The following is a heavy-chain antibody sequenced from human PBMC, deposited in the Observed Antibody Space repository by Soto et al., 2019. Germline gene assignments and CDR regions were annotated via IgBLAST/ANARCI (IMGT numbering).Heavy chain of an antibody. J-gene: IGHJ3*02. Sequence: QVQLQQWGAGLLKPSETLSLTCAVYGGFVSSGSYYWSWIRQPPGKGLEWIGEMSHSGGTHFNPSLKRQVTISVDTSKNQFSLKMSSVTAADTALYYCARVERETATTVVDAFDIWGPGTMVTVSS. CDR3: ARVERETATTVVDAFDI. V-gene: IGHV4-34*01. D-gene: IGHD1-1*01. CDR1: GGFVSSGSYY. CDR2: MSHSGGT.